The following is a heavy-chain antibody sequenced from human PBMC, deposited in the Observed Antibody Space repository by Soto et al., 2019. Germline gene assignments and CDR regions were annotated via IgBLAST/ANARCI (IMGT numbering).Heavy chain of an antibody. CDR3: ARDRALTVATADGLDV. D-gene: IGHD5-12*01. J-gene: IGHJ6*02. CDR1: GYSFTSYG. CDR2: VSGYNGNT. Sequence: QVQLVQSGGEVKKPGASVKVSCKASGYSFTSYGISWVRQAPGQGLEWMGWVSGYNGNTNYEQKVQGRVTMTTDTSTSTAYMELRSLRSDDTAVYYCARDRALTVATADGLDVWGQGTTVTVSS. V-gene: IGHV1-18*04.